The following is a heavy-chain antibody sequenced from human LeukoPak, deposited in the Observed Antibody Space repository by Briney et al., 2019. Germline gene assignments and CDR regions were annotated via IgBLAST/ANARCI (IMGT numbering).Heavy chain of an antibody. J-gene: IGHJ4*02. CDR3: ARGPVSTHEGFDY. CDR2: ISGSGGST. D-gene: IGHD1-14*01. V-gene: IGHV3-23*01. CDR1: GFTFSSYA. Sequence: PGGSLRLSCAASGFTFSSYAMSWVRQAPGKGLEWVSAISGSGGSTYYADSVKGRFTISRDNSKNTVDLQMNSLRAEDTAVYYCARGPVSTHEGFDYWGQGTLVTVSS.